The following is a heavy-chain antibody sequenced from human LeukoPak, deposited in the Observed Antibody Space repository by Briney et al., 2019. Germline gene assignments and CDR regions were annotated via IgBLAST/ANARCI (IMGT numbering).Heavy chain of an antibody. J-gene: IGHJ5*02. Sequence: GGSLRLSCAASGFTFSSYAMHWVRQAPGKGLERVAVISYDGSNKYYADSVKGRFTISRDNSKNTLYLQMNSLRAEDTAVYYCAREGGDIVVVPAAPNWFDPWGQGTLVTVSS. V-gene: IGHV3-30-3*01. D-gene: IGHD2-2*01. CDR2: ISYDGSNK. CDR1: GFTFSSYA. CDR3: AREGGDIVVVPAAPNWFDP.